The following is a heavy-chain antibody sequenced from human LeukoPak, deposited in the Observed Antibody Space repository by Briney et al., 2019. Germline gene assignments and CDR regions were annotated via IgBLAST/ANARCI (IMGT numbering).Heavy chain of an antibody. CDR2: IYYSGST. D-gene: IGHD3-22*01. V-gene: IGHV4-30-4*01. CDR1: GGSISSGDYY. CDR3: ARLYYYDSSGYAFDI. J-gene: IGHJ3*02. Sequence: SETLSLTCTVSGGSISSGDYYWSWSRQPPGKGLEWIVYIYYSGSTYYNPSLKSRVTISVDTSKNQFSLKLSSVTAADTAVYYCARLYYYDSSGYAFDIWGQGTMVTVSS.